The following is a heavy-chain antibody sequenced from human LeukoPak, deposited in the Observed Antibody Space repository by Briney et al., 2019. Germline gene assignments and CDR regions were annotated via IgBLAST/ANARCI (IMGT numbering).Heavy chain of an antibody. D-gene: IGHD3-22*01. CDR3: ARAYYYDSSGYYWDY. Sequence: SETLSLTCTVSGGSISSYYWSWIRQPPGKGLEWIGYIYYSGSTNYNPSLKSRVTISVDTSKNQFSLKLSSVTAADTAVYYCARAYYYDSSGYYWDYWGQGTLVTVSS. V-gene: IGHV4-59*01. J-gene: IGHJ4*02. CDR2: IYYSGST. CDR1: GGSISSYY.